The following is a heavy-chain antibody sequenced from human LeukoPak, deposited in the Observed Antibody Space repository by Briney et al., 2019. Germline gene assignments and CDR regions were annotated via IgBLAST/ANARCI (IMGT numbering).Heavy chain of an antibody. Sequence: GGSLRLSCAGSGFSFSDFYMDWVRQAPGKGLQWVGRIRNKLNSYTTRYAASVQGRFTISRDDLKNSLYLQMNSLKTEDTAVYYCARVDWNDGDYFDYWGQGALVTVSS. CDR3: ARVDWNDGDYFDY. CDR2: IRNKLNSYTT. CDR1: GFSFSDFY. V-gene: IGHV3-72*01. J-gene: IGHJ4*02. D-gene: IGHD1-1*01.